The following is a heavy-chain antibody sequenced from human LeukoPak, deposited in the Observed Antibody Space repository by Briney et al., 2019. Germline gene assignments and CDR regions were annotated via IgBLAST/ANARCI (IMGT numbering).Heavy chain of an antibody. CDR3: ASSITNNNWFDP. J-gene: IGHJ5*02. V-gene: IGHV1-69*13. D-gene: IGHD3-16*01. CDR2: IIPIFGTA. CDR1: GGTFSSYA. Sequence: GASVKVSCKASGGTFSSYAISWVRQAPGQGLEWMGGIIPIFGTANYAQKFQGRVTITADESTSTAYMELSNLRSEDTAVYYCASSITNNNWFDPWGRGTLVTVSS.